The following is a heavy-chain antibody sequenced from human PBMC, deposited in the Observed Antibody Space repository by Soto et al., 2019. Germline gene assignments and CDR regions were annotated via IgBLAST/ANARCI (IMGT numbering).Heavy chain of an antibody. CDR2: IIPMFGTA. Sequence: QVQLVQSGSEVKKPGSSVKVSCRASGGTFSSYAISWVRQAPGQGPEWMGGIIPMFGTAKYAQKFQGRVMITADESRSTAYRELRSLISEDTAVYYCAQTLGLAVAGPGRFDLWGRGTLVTVAS. CDR1: GGTFSSYA. V-gene: IGHV1-69*12. D-gene: IGHD6-19*01. J-gene: IGHJ2*01. CDR3: AQTLGLAVAGPGRFDL.